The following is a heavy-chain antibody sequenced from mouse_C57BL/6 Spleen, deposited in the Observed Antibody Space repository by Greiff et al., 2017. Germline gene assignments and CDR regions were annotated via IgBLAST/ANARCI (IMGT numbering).Heavy chain of an antibody. CDR1: GYTFTDYY. Sequence: EVQLQQSGPELVKPGASVKISCKASGYTFTDYYMNWVKQSPGKSLEWIGDINPNNGGTSYNQKFKGKATLTVDKSSSTAYMELRSLTSEDSAVYYCARSEGKGPAYWGQGTLVTVSA. CDR2: INPNNGGT. CDR3: ARSEGKGPAY. D-gene: IGHD2-1*01. J-gene: IGHJ3*01. V-gene: IGHV1-26*01.